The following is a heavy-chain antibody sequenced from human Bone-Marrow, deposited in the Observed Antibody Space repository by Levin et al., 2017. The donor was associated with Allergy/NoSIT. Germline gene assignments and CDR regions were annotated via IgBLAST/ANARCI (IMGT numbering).Heavy chain of an antibody. Sequence: KISCKASRGTFGTYGISWVRQAPGQGLEWMGRIIPIVNIANYAERFQGRVTITADKSTTTVYMELSSLRSEDTAVYYCARFGGAGSASYDYWGQGTLVTVSS. CDR3: ARFGGAGSASYDY. V-gene: IGHV1-69*04. CDR2: IIPIVNIA. J-gene: IGHJ4*02. CDR1: RGTFGTYG. D-gene: IGHD3-10*01.